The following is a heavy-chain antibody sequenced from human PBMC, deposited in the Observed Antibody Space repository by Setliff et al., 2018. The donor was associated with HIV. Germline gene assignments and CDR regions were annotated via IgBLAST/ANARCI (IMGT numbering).Heavy chain of an antibody. V-gene: IGHV4-31*03. CDR3: ARVSNGVFDYYYYYMDV. D-gene: IGHD1-1*01. J-gene: IGHJ6*03. Sequence: SSETLSLTCTVSGGSISSGGYYWTWIRQHPGKGLEWIGYMYYSGSPYYNPSLKSRVTISVDTSKNQFSLRVSSVTAADTAVYYRARVSNGVFDYYYYYMDVWGKGTTVTVSS. CDR1: GGSISSGGYY. CDR2: MYYSGSP.